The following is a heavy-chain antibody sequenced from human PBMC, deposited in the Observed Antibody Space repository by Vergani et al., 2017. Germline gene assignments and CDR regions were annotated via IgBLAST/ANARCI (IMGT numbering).Heavy chain of an antibody. V-gene: IGHV4-30-2*01. Sequence: QLQLQESGSGLVKPSQTLSLTCAVSGGSISSGGYSWSWIRQPPGKGLEWIGYIYHSGSTYYNPSLKSRVTISVDRSKNQFSLKLSSVTAADTAVYYCAMGSGSYYKGMGFDIWGQGTMVTVSS. CDR2: IYHSGST. J-gene: IGHJ3*02. D-gene: IGHD3-10*01. CDR1: GGSISSGGYS. CDR3: AMGSGSYYKGMGFDI.